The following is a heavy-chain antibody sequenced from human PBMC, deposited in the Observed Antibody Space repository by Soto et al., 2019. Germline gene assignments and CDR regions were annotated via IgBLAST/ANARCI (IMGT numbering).Heavy chain of an antibody. Sequence: ASVKVYCKASGYSFTDYHIHWVRQAPGQGLEWLGRINPKSGGTSTAQKFQGWVTMTTDTSISTASMELTRLTSDDTAIYYCARGDSTDCSNGVCSFFYNHDMDVW. D-gene: IGHD2-8*01. CDR3: ARGDSTDCSNGVCSFFYNHDMDV. J-gene: IGHJ6*01. V-gene: IGHV1-2*04. CDR2: INPKSGGT. CDR1: GYSFTDYH.